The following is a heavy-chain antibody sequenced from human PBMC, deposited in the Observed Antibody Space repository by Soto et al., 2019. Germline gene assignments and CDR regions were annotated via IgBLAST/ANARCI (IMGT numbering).Heavy chain of an antibody. D-gene: IGHD6-25*01. CDR1: GFTFSSYG. CDR3: ARAFGYHNGFFDY. Sequence: LRLSCAASGFTFSSYGMHWVRQAPGKGLEWVAVIWYDGSNKYYADSVKGRFTISRDNSKNTLYLQMNSLRAEDTAVYYCARAFGYHNGFFDYWGQGTLVTVSS. V-gene: IGHV3-33*01. CDR2: IWYDGSNK. J-gene: IGHJ4*02.